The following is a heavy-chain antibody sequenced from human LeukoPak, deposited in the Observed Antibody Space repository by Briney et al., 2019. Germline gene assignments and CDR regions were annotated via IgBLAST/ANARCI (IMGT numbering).Heavy chain of an antibody. CDR3: ARGLGPYYDSSGYLFDY. D-gene: IGHD3-22*01. V-gene: IGHV3-7*04. Sequence: GGSLRLSCAASGFTFSSYWMSWVRQAPGKGLEWVANIKQDGSEKYYVDSVKGRFTISRDNAKNSLYLQMNSLRAEDTAVYYCARGLGPYYDSSGYLFDYWGQGTLVTVSS. CDR2: IKQDGSEK. J-gene: IGHJ4*02. CDR1: GFTFSSYW.